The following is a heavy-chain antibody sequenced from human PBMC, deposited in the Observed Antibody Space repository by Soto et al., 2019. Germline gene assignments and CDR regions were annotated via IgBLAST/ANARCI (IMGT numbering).Heavy chain of an antibody. V-gene: IGHV1-69*01. CDR2: ITPVFGTA. CDR1: ADTFNSYS. J-gene: IGHJ5*02. D-gene: IGHD4-17*01. Sequence: QVQLVQSGAEVKKPGSSVKVSCQASADTFNSYSLSWLRQAPGQRLVWMGGITPVFGTADYAQSFEDRLTITADDSTSTVYMELSSLRSDDTAVYYCARSLEGTTVTNWFDPWGQGALVTVSS. CDR3: ARSLEGTTVTNWFDP.